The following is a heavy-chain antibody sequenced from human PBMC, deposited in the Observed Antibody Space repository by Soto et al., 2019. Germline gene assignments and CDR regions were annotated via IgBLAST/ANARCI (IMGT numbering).Heavy chain of an antibody. D-gene: IGHD4-17*01. J-gene: IGHJ4*02. CDR2: INAGNGNT. CDR3: ARDLGSATVTTPDY. Sequence: ASVKVSCKASGYTFTSYAMHWVRQAPGQRLEWMGWINAGNGNTKYSQKFQGRVTITRDTSASTAYMELSSLRSEDTAVYYCARDLGSATVTTPDYWGQGTLVTVSS. V-gene: IGHV1-3*01. CDR1: GYTFTSYA.